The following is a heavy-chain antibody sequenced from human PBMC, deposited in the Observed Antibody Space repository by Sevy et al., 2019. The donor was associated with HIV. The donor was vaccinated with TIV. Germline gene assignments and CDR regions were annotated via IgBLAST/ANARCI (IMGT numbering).Heavy chain of an antibody. J-gene: IGHJ4*02. Sequence: GGSLRLSCAASGFTFSSYSMNWVRQAPGKGLEWVSYISSSSLTIYYADSVKGRFTISRDNAKNSLYLQMNSLGDEDTAVYYCASGYYGSGTYYLDYWGQGTLVTVSS. CDR3: ASGYYGSGTYYLDY. D-gene: IGHD3-10*01. CDR1: GFTFSSYS. CDR2: ISSSSLTI. V-gene: IGHV3-48*02.